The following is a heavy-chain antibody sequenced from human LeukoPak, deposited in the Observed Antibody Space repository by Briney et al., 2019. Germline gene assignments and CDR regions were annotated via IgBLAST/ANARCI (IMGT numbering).Heavy chain of an antibody. CDR1: GYTFTSYY. CDR2: INPSGGST. D-gene: IGHD6-13*01. V-gene: IGHV1-46*01. J-gene: IGHJ4*02. Sequence: ASVKVSCKASGYTFTSYYMHWVRQAPGQGLEWMGIINPSGGSTSYAQKFQGRVTMTRDMSTSTVYMELSSLRAEDTAVYYCARGYIPGIAAAGGIDYWGQGTLVTVSS. CDR3: ARGYIPGIAAAGGIDY.